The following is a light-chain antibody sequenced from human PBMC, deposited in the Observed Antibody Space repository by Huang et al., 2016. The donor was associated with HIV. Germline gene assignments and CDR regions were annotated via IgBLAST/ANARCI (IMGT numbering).Light chain of an antibody. Sequence: EIVMTQSPATLSVSPGGRATLSCWASQSFSNNLAWYQQKPGQAPRLLIYGASTRATGIPARFSGSGSGTEFTLTISSLQSEDFAVYYCQQYNNWPGTFGQGTKVEIK. J-gene: IGKJ1*01. CDR1: QSFSNN. CDR2: GAS. V-gene: IGKV3-15*01. CDR3: QQYNNWPGT.